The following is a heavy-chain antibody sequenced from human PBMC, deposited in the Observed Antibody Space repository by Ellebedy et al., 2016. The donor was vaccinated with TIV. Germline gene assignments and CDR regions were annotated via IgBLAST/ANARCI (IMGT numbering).Heavy chain of an antibody. CDR1: GFTFSSYW. D-gene: IGHD3-3*01. J-gene: IGHJ4*02. V-gene: IGHV3-74*01. CDR3: ACDPYYDFWSGYPRDY. Sequence: GGSLRLXXAASGFTFSSYWMHWVRQAPGKGLVWVSRINSDGSSTSYADSVKGRFTISRDNAKNTLYLQMNSLRAEDTAAYYCACDPYYDFWSGYPRDYWGQGTLVTVSS. CDR2: INSDGSST.